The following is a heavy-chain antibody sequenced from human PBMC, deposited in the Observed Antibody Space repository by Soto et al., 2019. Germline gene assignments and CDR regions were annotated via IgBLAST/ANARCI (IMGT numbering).Heavy chain of an antibody. V-gene: IGHV4-34*01. CDR3: ARGQDVLLWFGELFTRHYYYGMDV. Sequence: SETLSLTCAVYGGSFSGYYWSWIRQPPGKGLEWIGEINHSGSTNYNPSLKSRVTISVDTSKNQFSLKLSSVTAADTAVYYCARGQDVLLWFGELFTRHYYYGMDVWGQGTTVTVS. CDR2: INHSGST. D-gene: IGHD3-10*01. CDR1: GGSFSGYY. J-gene: IGHJ6*02.